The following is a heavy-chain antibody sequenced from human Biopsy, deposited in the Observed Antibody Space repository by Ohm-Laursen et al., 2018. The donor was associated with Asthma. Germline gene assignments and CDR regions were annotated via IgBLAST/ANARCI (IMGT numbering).Heavy chain of an antibody. V-gene: IGHV4-59*01. Sequence: SQTLSLTCSVYGGSISSFYWNWIRQSPEKGLEWMGYVYWTGSTNYNPSLKSRITMSVDTSKNRMFLELTSVTAGDTAIYYCVRAVRNEQWLAPFDYWGQGKPVTVSS. CDR1: GGSISSFY. CDR2: VYWTGST. J-gene: IGHJ4*02. CDR3: VRAVRNEQWLAPFDY. D-gene: IGHD6-19*01.